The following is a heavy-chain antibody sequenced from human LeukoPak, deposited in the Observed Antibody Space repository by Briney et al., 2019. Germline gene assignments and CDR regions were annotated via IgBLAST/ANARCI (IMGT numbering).Heavy chain of an antibody. CDR3: ARGRYCSSTSCYGGLYYFDY. Sequence: SQTLSLTCTVSGGSISSGGYYWSWLRQHPGKGLEWIGYIYYSGSTYYNPSLKSRVTISVDTSKNQFSLKLSSVTAADTAVYYCARGRYCSSTSCYGGLYYFDYWGQGTLVTVSS. V-gene: IGHV4-31*03. J-gene: IGHJ4*02. CDR1: GGSISSGGYY. CDR2: IYYSGST. D-gene: IGHD2-2*01.